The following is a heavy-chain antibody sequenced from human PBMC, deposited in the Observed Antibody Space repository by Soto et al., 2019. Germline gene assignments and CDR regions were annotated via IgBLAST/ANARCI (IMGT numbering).Heavy chain of an antibody. V-gene: IGHV4-30-2*01. CDR1: GGSFSGYY. J-gene: IGHJ4*02. CDR2: IYHSGST. Sequence: SETLSITCAVYGGSFSGYYWSWIRQPPGKGLEWIGYIYHSGSTYYNPSLKSRVTISVDRSKNQFSLKLSSVTAADTAVYYCARAKTYFDYWGQGTLVTVSS. CDR3: ARAKTYFDY.